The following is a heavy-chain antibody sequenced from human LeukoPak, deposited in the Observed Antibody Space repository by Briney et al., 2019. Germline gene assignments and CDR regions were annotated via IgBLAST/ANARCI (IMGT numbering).Heavy chain of an antibody. Sequence: ASVTVSCKASGYTFTGYYMHWVRQAPGQGLEWMGWINPNSGGTNYAQKLQGRVTMTRDTSISTAYMELSRLRSDDTAVYYCARPFDILTGYYSPFDAFVIWGQGTMVTVSS. CDR3: ARPFDILTGYYSPFDAFVI. V-gene: IGHV1-2*02. D-gene: IGHD3-9*01. CDR1: GYTFTGYY. J-gene: IGHJ3*02. CDR2: INPNSGGT.